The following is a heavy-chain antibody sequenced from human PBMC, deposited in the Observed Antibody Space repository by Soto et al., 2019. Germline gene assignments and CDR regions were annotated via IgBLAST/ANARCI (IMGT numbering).Heavy chain of an antibody. CDR1: GASISSGDSY. D-gene: IGHD2-8*02. CDR3: AREPYRTSATFFIHFDS. J-gene: IGHJ4*02. CDR2: IFHTGST. Sequence: PSETLSLTCAVSGASISSGDSYWSWIRQRPGKGLEWIGYIFHTGSTYYNPSLKSRVTISLDSSKNQFSLKLTSATAADTAVYFCAREPYRTSATFFIHFDSWGQGSMVTVYS. V-gene: IGHV4-31*11.